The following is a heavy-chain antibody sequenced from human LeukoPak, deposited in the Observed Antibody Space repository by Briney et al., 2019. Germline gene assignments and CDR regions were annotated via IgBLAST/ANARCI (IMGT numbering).Heavy chain of an antibody. CDR3: ARGHPGWYHAFDI. V-gene: IGHV4-34*01. Sequence: SETLSLTCAVYGGSFSGYYWSWIRQPPGKGLEWIGEINHSGSTNYNPSLKSRVTISVDTSKNQFSLKLSSVTAADTAVYYCARGHPGWYHAFDIWGQGTMVSVSS. J-gene: IGHJ3*02. CDR1: GGSFSGYY. CDR2: INHSGST. D-gene: IGHD6-13*01.